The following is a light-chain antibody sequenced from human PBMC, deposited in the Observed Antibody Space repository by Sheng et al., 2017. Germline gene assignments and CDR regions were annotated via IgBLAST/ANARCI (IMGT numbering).Light chain of an antibody. Sequence: VIWMTQSPSLLSASTGDRVTISCRMSQGISSYLAWYQQKPGKAPKLLIYDASNLETGVPSRFSGSGSGTDFTFTISSLQPEDIATYYCQQYDNLPFTFGPGTKWISN. V-gene: IGKV1D-8*03. CDR2: DAS. J-gene: IGKJ3*01. CDR1: QGISSY. CDR3: QQYDNLPFT.